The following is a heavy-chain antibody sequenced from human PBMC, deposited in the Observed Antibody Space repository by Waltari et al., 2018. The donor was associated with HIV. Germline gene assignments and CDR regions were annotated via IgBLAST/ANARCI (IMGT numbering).Heavy chain of an antibody. D-gene: IGHD6-13*01. V-gene: IGHV3-48*02. J-gene: IGHJ4*02. CDR1: GFTFSSYS. CDR2: ISSSSSPT. CDR3: ARRIAAGGTQYFEY. Sequence: EVQLVESGGNLVQPGGSLRLSCAASGFTFSSYSMNWVRQAPGKGLGWVSDISSSSSPTYYADSVRGRFTISRDNAKNALYLQMNSLRDEDTAVYYCARRIAAGGTQYFEYWGQGTLVTVSS.